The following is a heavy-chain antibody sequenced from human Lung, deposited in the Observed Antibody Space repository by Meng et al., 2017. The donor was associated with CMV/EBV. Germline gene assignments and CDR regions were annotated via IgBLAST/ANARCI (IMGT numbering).Heavy chain of an antibody. CDR1: GGVISRGGFY. CDR2: IYYSGST. Sequence: TGSGGVISRGGFYWTWSRQHPGKGLEWIGNIYYSGSTHYNPSLKSRLTISLDTSKNQFSLKLSSVTAADTAVYYCATGLYGSGSYWGYWGQGTLVTVSS. CDR3: ATGLYGSGSYWGY. D-gene: IGHD3-10*01. V-gene: IGHV4-31*02. J-gene: IGHJ1*01.